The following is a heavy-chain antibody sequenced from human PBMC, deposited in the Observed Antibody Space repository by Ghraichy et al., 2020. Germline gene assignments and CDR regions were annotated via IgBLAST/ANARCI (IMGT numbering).Heavy chain of an antibody. D-gene: IGHD6-13*01. CDR3: AKRPAAAPDY. V-gene: IGHV3-23*01. CDR2: ISGSGGST. J-gene: IGHJ4*02. Sequence: GGSLRLSCAASGFTFSSYAMSWVRQAPGKGLEWVSAISGSGGSTYYADSVKGRFTISRDNSKNTVDLQMNSMRAEDTAVYYCAKRPAAAPDYWGQGTLVTVSS. CDR1: GFTFSSYA.